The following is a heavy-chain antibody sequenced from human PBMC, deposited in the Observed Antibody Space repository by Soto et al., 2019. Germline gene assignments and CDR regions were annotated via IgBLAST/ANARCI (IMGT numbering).Heavy chain of an antibody. Sequence: QVELVESGGGVVQPGTSLRLSCVASGFTFSNYGIHWVRQAPGRGLEWVAVIWHDGSQKYLTDSVRGRFTISRDNSKNTVYLHMNSLRVEDTAVYYCEGRDDPFHAWGRGTMVTVSS. CDR3: EGRDDPFHA. CDR2: IWHDGSQK. V-gene: IGHV3-33*01. J-gene: IGHJ3*01. CDR1: GFTFSNYG.